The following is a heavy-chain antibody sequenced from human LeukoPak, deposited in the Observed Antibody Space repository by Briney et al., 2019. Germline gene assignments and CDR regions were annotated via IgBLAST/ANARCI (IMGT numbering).Heavy chain of an antibody. CDR2: IWYDEITK. Sequence: GGSLRLSCAASGFTFSSYAMHWVRQTPGKGLEWLAFIWYDEITKDYADSVKGRFTISRDNSKNTLYVQMNSLRADDTAVYYCAKDSSDYYFDYWGQGTLVTVSS. J-gene: IGHJ4*02. D-gene: IGHD3-22*01. CDR1: GFTFSSYA. CDR3: AKDSSDYYFDY. V-gene: IGHV3-30*02.